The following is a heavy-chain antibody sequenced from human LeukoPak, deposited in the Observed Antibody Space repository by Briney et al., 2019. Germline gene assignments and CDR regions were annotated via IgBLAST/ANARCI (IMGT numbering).Heavy chain of an antibody. CDR1: GLTFSSYS. Sequence: PGGSLRLPRAASGLTFSSYSMNWVRQAPGKGLEWVSTISSSSSYIYYADSVKGRFTISRDNAKNSLYLQMNSLRAEDTAVYYCARSDPLDVWGKGTTVTVSS. CDR3: ARSDPLDV. V-gene: IGHV3-21*01. J-gene: IGHJ6*04. CDR2: ISSSSSYI.